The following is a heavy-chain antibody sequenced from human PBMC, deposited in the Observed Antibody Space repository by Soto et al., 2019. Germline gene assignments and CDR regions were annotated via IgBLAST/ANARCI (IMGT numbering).Heavy chain of an antibody. D-gene: IGHD6-19*01. CDR2: IFHGGST. CDR3: AYSSGWYLGAFDI. J-gene: IGHJ3*02. V-gene: IGHV4-34*12. Sequence: PSETLSRTCAVYGGSFSGYFCSWIRQPPGKGLEWIGEIFHGGSTNYSPSLKSRVTISVDTSKNQFSLELSSVTAADTAVYYCAYSSGWYLGAFDIWGQGTMVT. CDR1: GGSFSGYF.